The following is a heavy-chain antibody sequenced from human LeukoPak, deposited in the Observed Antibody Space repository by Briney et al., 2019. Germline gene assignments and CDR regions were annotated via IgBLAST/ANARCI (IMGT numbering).Heavy chain of an antibody. V-gene: IGHV4-30-2*01. Sequence: SETLSLTCTVSGGSISSGGYYWSWIRQPPGKGLEWIGYIYHSGSTYYNPSLKSRVTISVDRSKNQFSLKLSSVTAADTAVYYCARAPFRGQWLVQGIWGQGTMVTVSS. D-gene: IGHD6-19*01. J-gene: IGHJ3*02. CDR2: IYHSGST. CDR3: ARAPFRGQWLVQGI. CDR1: GGSISSGGYY.